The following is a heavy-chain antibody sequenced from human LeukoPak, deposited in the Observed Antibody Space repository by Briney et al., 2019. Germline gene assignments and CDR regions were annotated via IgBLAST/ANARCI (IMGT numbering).Heavy chain of an antibody. J-gene: IGHJ4*02. CDR1: GFTFEGYG. V-gene: IGHV3-20*04. Sequence: GGSLRLSCAASGFTFEGYGMSWVRQAPGKGLEWVSYIDWNGDTTDYADSVKGRFTISRDNAMTSLYLQMNSLRAEDTALYYCARDYGSGSYYNGIDYWGQGTLVSVSS. D-gene: IGHD3-10*01. CDR3: ARDYGSGSYYNGIDY. CDR2: IDWNGDTT.